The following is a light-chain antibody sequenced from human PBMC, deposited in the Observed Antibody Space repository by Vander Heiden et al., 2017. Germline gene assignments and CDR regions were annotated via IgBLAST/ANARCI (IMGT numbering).Light chain of an antibody. CDR3: QQYGSSPTVV. CDR1: QSVSSSY. V-gene: IGKV3-20*01. Sequence: DIVLTQSPGTLSLSPGERATPSCRTSQSVSSSYLAWYQQKPGQAPRLLIYGASSRATGIPDRFTGSGSGTDFTLTISRLEPEDFAVYYCQQYGSSPTVVFGQGTKLEIK. J-gene: IGKJ2*01. CDR2: GAS.